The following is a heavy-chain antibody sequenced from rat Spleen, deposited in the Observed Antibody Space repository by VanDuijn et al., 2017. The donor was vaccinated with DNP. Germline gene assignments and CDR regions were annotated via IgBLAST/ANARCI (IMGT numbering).Heavy chain of an antibody. CDR1: GFTFSDYN. J-gene: IGHJ2*01. CDR2: ISYDGSST. CDR3: TTHDWGS. V-gene: IGHV5-7*01. Sequence: EVHLVESGGGLVQPGRSLKLSCAASGFTFSDYNMAWVRQAPKKGLEWVATISYDGSSTYYRDSVKGRFTLSRDNAKSTLYLQMDSLRSEDTATYYCTTHDWGSWGQGVMVTVSS. D-gene: IGHD5-1*01.